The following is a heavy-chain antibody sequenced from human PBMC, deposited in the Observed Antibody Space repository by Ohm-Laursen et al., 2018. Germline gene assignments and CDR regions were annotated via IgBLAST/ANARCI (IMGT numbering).Heavy chain of an antibody. V-gene: IGHV4-59*07. D-gene: IGHD3-10*01. CDR2: INYSGST. Sequence: SDTLSLTCTVSGGSISSYYWSWIRQPPGKGLEWIGYINYSGSTNYNPSLKSRVTISVDTSKNQFSLKLSSVTAADTAVYYCARSNYSGSYYYYYYYYGMDVWGQGTTVTVSS. CDR1: GGSISSYY. J-gene: IGHJ6*02. CDR3: ARSNYSGSYYYYYYYYGMDV.